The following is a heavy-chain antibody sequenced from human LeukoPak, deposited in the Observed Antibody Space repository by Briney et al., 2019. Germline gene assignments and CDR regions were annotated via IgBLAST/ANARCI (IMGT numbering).Heavy chain of an antibody. Sequence: SETLSLTCTVSGGSISSYYWSWIRQPPGKGLEWIGEINNSGSTNYNPSLKSRVTISVDTSKNQFSLKLSSVTAADTAVYYCAKSNGYGLIDYWGQGTLVTVSS. D-gene: IGHD5-12*01. CDR3: AKSNGYGLIDY. CDR1: GGSISSYY. J-gene: IGHJ4*02. V-gene: IGHV4-34*01. CDR2: INNSGST.